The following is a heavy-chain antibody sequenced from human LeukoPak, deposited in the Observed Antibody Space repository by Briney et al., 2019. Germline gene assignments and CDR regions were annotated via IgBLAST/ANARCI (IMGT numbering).Heavy chain of an antibody. J-gene: IGHJ6*04. CDR2: IKSKTDGGTT. Sequence: PGGSLRLSCAASGFTFSSYTMNWVRQAPGKGLEWVGRIKSKTDGGTTDYAAPVKGRFTISRDDSKNTLYLQMNSLKTEDTAVYYCTTDRGAATSGVWGKGTTVTISS. CDR1: GFTFSSYT. CDR3: TTDRGAATSGV. D-gene: IGHD2-15*01. V-gene: IGHV3-15*01.